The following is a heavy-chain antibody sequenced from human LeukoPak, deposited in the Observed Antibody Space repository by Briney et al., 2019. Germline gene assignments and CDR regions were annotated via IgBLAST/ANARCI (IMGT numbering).Heavy chain of an antibody. D-gene: IGHD3-22*01. Sequence: ASVKVSCKASGGTFSSYAISWVRQAPGQGFEWMGGIIPIFGTANYAQKFQGRVTITADESTSTAYMELSSLRSEDTAVYYCARGKGNYYDSSGYSGFDYWGQRTLVTVSS. V-gene: IGHV1-69*13. CDR2: IIPIFGTA. CDR1: GGTFSSYA. J-gene: IGHJ4*02. CDR3: ARGKGNYYDSSGYSGFDY.